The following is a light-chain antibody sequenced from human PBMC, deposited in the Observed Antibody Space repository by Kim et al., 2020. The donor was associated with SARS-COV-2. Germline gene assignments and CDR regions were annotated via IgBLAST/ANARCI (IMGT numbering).Light chain of an antibody. CDR2: GAS. CDR3: LQHSTYPIT. J-gene: IGKJ5*01. CDR1: QDIRND. Sequence: TSVGDRVTITCRESQDIRNDFGWYQQNPGRAPKRLIYGASSLQSGVPSRFSGSGSGTEFTLTISSVQPEDFASYFCLQHSTYPITFGQGTRLEIK. V-gene: IGKV1-17*01.